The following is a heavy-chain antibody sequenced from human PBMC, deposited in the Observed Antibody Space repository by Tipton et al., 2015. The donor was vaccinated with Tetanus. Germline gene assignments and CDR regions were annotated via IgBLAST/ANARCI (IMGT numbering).Heavy chain of an antibody. D-gene: IGHD3-3*01. CDR3: ARANYDFPKKGPFDS. Sequence: TLSLTCSVSGASISSYYWNWIRQPPGKGLEWLAYISYSGSTNSNYSLKSRITISRDTSKNQFSLKLTSVTAADTAVYYCARANYDFPKKGPFDSWGQGTLVIVSS. CDR2: ISYSGST. V-gene: IGHV4-59*01. J-gene: IGHJ4*02. CDR1: GASISSYY.